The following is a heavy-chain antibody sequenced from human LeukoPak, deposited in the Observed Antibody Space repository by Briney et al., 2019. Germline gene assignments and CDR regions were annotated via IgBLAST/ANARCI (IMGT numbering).Heavy chain of an antibody. CDR2: ISTSGGNT. V-gene: IGHV3-23*01. D-gene: IGHD1-1*01. J-gene: IGHJ4*02. Sequence: GGSLRLSCTVPGFTFSPYAMSWVRQAPGKGLEWVSSISTSGGNTYYADSVKGRFTISRDNSKNTLYLQMNSLRAEDSGVYYCAKGLAPTGTTHTAAGYWGQGTLVTVAS. CDR3: AKGLAPTGTTHTAAGY. CDR1: GFTFSPYA.